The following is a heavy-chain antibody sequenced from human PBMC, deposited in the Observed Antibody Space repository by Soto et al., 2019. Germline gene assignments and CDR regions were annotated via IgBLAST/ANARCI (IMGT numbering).Heavy chain of an antibody. CDR2: IYYSGST. CDR3: ARRGRRGTVTTEGYFDL. CDR1: GGSISSGGYY. J-gene: IGHJ2*01. V-gene: IGHV4-31*03. Sequence: SETLSLTCTVSGGSISSGGYYWSWIRQHPGKGLEWTGYIYYSGSTYYNPSLKSRVTISVDTSKNQFSLKLSSVTAADTAVYYCARRGRRGTVTTEGYFDLWGRGTLVTVSS. D-gene: IGHD4-17*01.